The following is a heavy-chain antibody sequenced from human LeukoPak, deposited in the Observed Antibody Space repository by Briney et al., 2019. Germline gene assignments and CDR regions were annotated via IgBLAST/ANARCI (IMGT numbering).Heavy chain of an antibody. CDR1: GYPFSAHF. J-gene: IGHJ4*02. CDR3: VRGTPTPGMDY. CDR2: IDTTTGNP. Sequence: ASVKVSCKASGYPFSAHFLNWVRQAPGQGLEWMGNIDTTTGNPRYAQDFAGRFVFSLDTSVSTAYSQINSLKADDTAAYYCVRGTPTPGMDYWGQGTQVTVSS. V-gene: IGHV7-4-1*02. D-gene: IGHD3-10*01.